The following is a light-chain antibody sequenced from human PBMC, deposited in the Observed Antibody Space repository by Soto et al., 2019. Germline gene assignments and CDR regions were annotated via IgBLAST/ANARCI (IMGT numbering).Light chain of an antibody. Sequence: GDRVTITCRASQGISSALAWYQQKPGKAPKLLIYEASILQSGVPSRCSGSRSGTEFTLTISSLQPDDFATYYCQQYNTYSPERTFGQGTKVDI. CDR3: QQYNTYSPERT. V-gene: IGKV1-13*02. CDR1: QGISSA. CDR2: EAS. J-gene: IGKJ1*01.